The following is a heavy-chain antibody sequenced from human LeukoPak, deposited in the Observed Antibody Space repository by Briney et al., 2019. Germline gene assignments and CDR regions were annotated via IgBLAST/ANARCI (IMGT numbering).Heavy chain of an antibody. J-gene: IGHJ6*03. D-gene: IGHD3-10*01. V-gene: IGHV4-4*07. CDR1: GGSISSYF. Sequence: SETLSLTCTVSGGSISSYFWSWIRQPAGKGLEWIGRIYTSGSTNYNPSLKSRVTMSVDTSKNQFSLKLSSVTAADTAVYYCARAVGSGSFQTYYYMDVWGKGTTVTISS. CDR2: IYTSGST. CDR3: ARAVGSGSFQTYYYMDV.